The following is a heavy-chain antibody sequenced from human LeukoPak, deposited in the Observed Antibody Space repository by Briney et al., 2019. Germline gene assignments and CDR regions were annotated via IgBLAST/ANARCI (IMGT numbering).Heavy chain of an antibody. CDR3: ARSSYSSSWYVDY. V-gene: IGHV3-21*01. CDR2: ISSSSSYI. Sequence: PGGSLRLSCAASGFTFSSYSMNWVRQAPGKGLEWVSSISSSSSYIHYADSVKGRFIISRDNAKNSLYLQMNSLRAEDTAVYYCARSSYSSSWYVDYWGQGTLVTVSS. J-gene: IGHJ4*02. CDR1: GFTFSSYS. D-gene: IGHD6-13*01.